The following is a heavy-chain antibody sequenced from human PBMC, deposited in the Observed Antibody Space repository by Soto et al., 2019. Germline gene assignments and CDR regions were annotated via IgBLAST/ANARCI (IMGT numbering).Heavy chain of an antibody. CDR1: GGSISSYY. CDR3: ARVVRDFWSGYYSGCRWFDP. V-gene: IGHV4-59*12. Sequence: SETLSLTCTVSGGSISSYYWSWIRQPPGKGLEWIGYIYYSGSTNYNPSLKSRVTISVDASKNQFSLKLSSVTAADTAVYYCARVVRDFWSGYYSGCRWFDPWGQGTLVTVSS. J-gene: IGHJ5*02. D-gene: IGHD3-3*01. CDR2: IYYSGST.